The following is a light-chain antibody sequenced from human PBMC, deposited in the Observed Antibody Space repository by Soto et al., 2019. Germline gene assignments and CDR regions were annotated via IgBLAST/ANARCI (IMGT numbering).Light chain of an antibody. J-gene: IGKJ1*01. CDR3: QQYGGSTQT. Sequence: EIVVTQSPGTLSLSPGERATLSCRASQSVSNYLAWYQQKPGQAPRLLIYGASSRATGIPDRFSGSGSGTDFTLTISRLEPEDFAVYYCQQYGGSTQTFGQGTKVDIK. CDR1: QSVSNY. CDR2: GAS. V-gene: IGKV3-20*01.